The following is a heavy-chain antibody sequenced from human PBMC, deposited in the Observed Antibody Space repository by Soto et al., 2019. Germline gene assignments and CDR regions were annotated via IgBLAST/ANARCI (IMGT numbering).Heavy chain of an antibody. V-gene: IGHV3-33*01. CDR3: ARGPGIAAAGTVPWFDP. CDR1: GFTFSSYG. D-gene: IGHD6-13*01. J-gene: IGHJ5*02. Sequence: GGSLRLSCAASGFTFSSYGMHWVRQAPGKGLEWVAVIWYDGSNKYYADSVKGRFTISRDNSKNTLYLQMNSLRAEDTAVYYCARGPGIAAAGTVPWFDPWGQGTLVTVSS. CDR2: IWYDGSNK.